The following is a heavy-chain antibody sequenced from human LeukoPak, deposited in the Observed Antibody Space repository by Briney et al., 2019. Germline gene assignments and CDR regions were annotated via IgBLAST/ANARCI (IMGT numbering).Heavy chain of an antibody. D-gene: IGHD3-22*01. CDR3: ARDYYDSSGYTLFDY. J-gene: IGHJ4*02. Sequence: ASVKVSCKASGYTFTSYGISWVRQAPGQGLEWMGWISAYNGNTNYARKLQGRVTMTTDTSTSTAYMELRSLRSDDTAVYYCARDYYDSSGYTLFDYWGQGTLVTVSS. CDR1: GYTFTSYG. CDR2: ISAYNGNT. V-gene: IGHV1-18*01.